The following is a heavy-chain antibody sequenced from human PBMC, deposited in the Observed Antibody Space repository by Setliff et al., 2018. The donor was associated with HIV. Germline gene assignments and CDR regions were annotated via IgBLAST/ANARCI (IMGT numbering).Heavy chain of an antibody. CDR1: GGSFSGYY. CDR3: ARATATWLVDN. Sequence: SETLSLTCAVYGGSFSGYYWNWIRQPPGKGLEWIGEIIHSGGTNYNPSLKSRVTISVDTSKNQFSLKLSSVTTADTAVYYCARATATWLVDNWGQGTLVTVSS. D-gene: IGHD2-15*01. J-gene: IGHJ4*02. CDR2: IIHSGGT. V-gene: IGHV4-34*12.